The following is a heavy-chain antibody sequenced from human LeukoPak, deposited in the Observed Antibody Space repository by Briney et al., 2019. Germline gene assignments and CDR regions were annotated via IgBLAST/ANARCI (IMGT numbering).Heavy chain of an antibody. CDR2: IRYDGSNK. D-gene: IGHD6-13*01. J-gene: IGHJ4*02. V-gene: IGHV3-30*02. Sequence: GGSLRLSCAASGFTFSSYGMHWVRQAPGKGLEWVAFIRYDGSNKYYADSVKGRFTISRDNSKNTLYLQMNSLRAEDTAVYYCARLPARIAAAGVWDWGQGTLVTVSS. CDR3: ARLPARIAAAGVWD. CDR1: GFTFSSYG.